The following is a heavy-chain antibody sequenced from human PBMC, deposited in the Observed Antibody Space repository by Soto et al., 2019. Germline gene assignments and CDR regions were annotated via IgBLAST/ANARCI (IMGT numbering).Heavy chain of an antibody. V-gene: IGHV4-34*01. CDR2: INHSGST. D-gene: IGHD3-9*01. J-gene: IGHJ6*02. Sequence: SETLSLTCAVYGGSFSGYYWCWIRQPPGKGLEWIGEINHSGSTNYNPSLKSRVTISVDTSKNQFSLKLSSVTAADTAVYYCARDYDILTGYYRNYYYYYGMDVWGQGTTVT. CDR3: ARDYDILTGYYRNYYYYYGMDV. CDR1: GGSFSGYY.